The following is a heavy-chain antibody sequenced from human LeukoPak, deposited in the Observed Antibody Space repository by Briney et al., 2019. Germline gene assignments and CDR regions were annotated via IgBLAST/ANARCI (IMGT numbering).Heavy chain of an antibody. CDR2: IYYSGST. V-gene: IGHV4-59*01. D-gene: IGHD3-10*01. CDR1: GGSISSYY. J-gene: IGHJ5*02. CDR3: ARLTRYYFASGNKYRPNWFAP. Sequence: PSETLSLTCTVSGGSISSYYWSWIRQPPGKGLEWIGYIYYSGSTNYNPSLKSRVTISVDTSKNQFSLKLSSVTAADTAVFYCARLTRYYFASGNKYRPNWFAPWGPGTLVTVSS.